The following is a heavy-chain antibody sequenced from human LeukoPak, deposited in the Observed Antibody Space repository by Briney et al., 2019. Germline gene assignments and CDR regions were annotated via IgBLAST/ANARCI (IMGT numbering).Heavy chain of an antibody. J-gene: IGHJ5*02. CDR2: INPNSGGT. Sequence: ASVKVSCKASGYTFTSYDINWVRQATGQGLEWMGWINPNSGGTNYAQKFQGRVTMTRDTSISTAYMELSRLRSDDMAVYYCARVAISSGYYYFGWFDPWGQGTLVTVSS. CDR1: GYTFTSYD. CDR3: ARVAISSGYYYFGWFDP. D-gene: IGHD3-22*01. V-gene: IGHV1-2*02.